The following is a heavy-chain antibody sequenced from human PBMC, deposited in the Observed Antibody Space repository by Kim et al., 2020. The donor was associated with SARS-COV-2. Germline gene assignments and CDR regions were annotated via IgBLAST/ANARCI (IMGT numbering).Heavy chain of an antibody. CDR2: IIPIFGTA. CDR3: ASTIVVVPAANEGFLEWLYYYYYMDV. D-gene: IGHD2-2*01. CDR1: GGTFSSYA. Sequence: SVKVSCKASGGTFSSYAISWVRQAPGQGLEWMGGIIPIFGTANYAQKFQGRVTITADESTSTAYMELSSLRSEDTAVYYCASTIVVVPAANEGFLEWLYYYYYMDVWGKGTTVTVSS. J-gene: IGHJ6*03. V-gene: IGHV1-69*13.